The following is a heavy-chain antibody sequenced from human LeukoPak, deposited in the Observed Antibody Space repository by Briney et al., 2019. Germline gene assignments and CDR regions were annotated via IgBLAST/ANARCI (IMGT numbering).Heavy chain of an antibody. D-gene: IGHD2-15*01. CDR3: ARDPGHCSGGNCSPRRFAS. Sequence: PSETLSLTCTVSGASVRTYYWSWIRQPPGKGLEWIGYIYDSVITTYNLSLKSRVTISIDTSKNQFSLRLNSVTAADTAVYYCARDPGHCSGGNCSPRRFASWGQGAPVTVSS. CDR2: IYDSVIT. V-gene: IGHV4-59*02. J-gene: IGHJ5*01. CDR1: GASVRTYY.